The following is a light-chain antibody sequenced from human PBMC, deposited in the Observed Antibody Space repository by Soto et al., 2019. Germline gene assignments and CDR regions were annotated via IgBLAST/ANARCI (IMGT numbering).Light chain of an antibody. J-gene: IGKJ5*01. CDR1: QSVSTY. CDR3: QQYGDSPIT. CDR2: GAS. V-gene: IGKV3-20*01. Sequence: EILLTQSPGTLSLSPGERATLSFRASQSVSTYLAWYQQKPGQAPRLLIYGASTRATGIPDRFSGSGSGTDFTLTISRLEPEDFAVYYCQQYGDSPITFGQGTRLEIK.